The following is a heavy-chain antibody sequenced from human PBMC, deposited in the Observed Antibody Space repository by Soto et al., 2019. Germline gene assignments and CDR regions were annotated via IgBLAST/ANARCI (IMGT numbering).Heavy chain of an antibody. J-gene: IGHJ4*02. Sequence: QVQLQESGPGLVKPSQTLSFTCTVSGGSISSGGYYWSWIRQHPWKGLEWIGYIYYSGSTYYNPSFKSRVTISVDMSKNQFSLKLSSVTAADTAVYYCARDRLHYGSGIYTVKSLDYWGQRFLVTVS. CDR3: ARDRLHYGSGIYTVKSLDY. CDR1: GGSISSGGYY. CDR2: IYYSGST. V-gene: IGHV4-31*03. D-gene: IGHD3-10*01.